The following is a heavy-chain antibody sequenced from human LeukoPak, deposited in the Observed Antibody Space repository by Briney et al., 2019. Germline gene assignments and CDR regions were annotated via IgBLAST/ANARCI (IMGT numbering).Heavy chain of an antibody. D-gene: IGHD6-13*01. CDR3: AKDKQQLVNPYCFDY. CDR2: ISGSGGST. J-gene: IGHJ4*02. V-gene: IGHV3-23*01. CDR1: GFTFSDYY. Sequence: GGSLRLSCAASGFTFSDYYMSWVRQAPGKGLQWVSGISGSGGSTYYTDSVKGRFTISRDNSKNTLYLQMNSLRAEDTAVYYCAKDKQQLVNPYCFDYWGQGTLVTVSS.